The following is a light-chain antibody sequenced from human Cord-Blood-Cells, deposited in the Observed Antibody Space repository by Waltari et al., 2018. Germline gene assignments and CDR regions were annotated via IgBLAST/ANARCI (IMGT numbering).Light chain of an antibody. Sequence: AIRMTQSPSSFPACTGDRVTITCRASQGISSYLAWYQQKPGKAPKLLIYAASTLQSGVPSRFSGSGSGTDFTLTISCLQSEDFATYYCQQYYSYPITFGQGTRLEIK. CDR1: QGISSY. CDR2: AAS. CDR3: QQYYSYPIT. V-gene: IGKV1-8*01. J-gene: IGKJ5*01.